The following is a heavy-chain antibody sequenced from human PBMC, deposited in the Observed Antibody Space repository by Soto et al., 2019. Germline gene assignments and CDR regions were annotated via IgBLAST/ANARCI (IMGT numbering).Heavy chain of an antibody. CDR1: GGSISSSSYY. D-gene: IGHD2-2*01. V-gene: IGHV4-39*01. CDR3: ARRRYCSSTSCYSGNWFDP. CDR2: IYYSGST. J-gene: IGHJ5*02. Sequence: QLQLQESGPGLVKPSETLSLTYTVSGGSISSSSYYWGWIRQPPGKGLEWIGSIYYSGSTYYNPSLKSRVTISVDTSKNQFSLKLSSVTAADTAVYYCARRRYCSSTSCYSGNWFDPWGQGTLVTVSS.